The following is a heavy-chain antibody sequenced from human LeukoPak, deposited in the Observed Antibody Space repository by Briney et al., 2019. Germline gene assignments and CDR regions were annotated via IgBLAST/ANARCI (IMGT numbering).Heavy chain of an antibody. CDR2: ISAYNGNT. CDR1: GYTFTSYG. CDR3: ATEYYYDSTSDY. V-gene: IGHV1-18*01. D-gene: IGHD3-22*01. J-gene: IGHJ4*02. Sequence: ASVKVSCKASGYTFTSYGISWVRQAPGQGLEWMGWISAYNGNTNYAQKLQGRVTMTTDTSTSTAYMELRSLRSEDTAVYYCATEYYYDSTSDYWGQGTLVTVSS.